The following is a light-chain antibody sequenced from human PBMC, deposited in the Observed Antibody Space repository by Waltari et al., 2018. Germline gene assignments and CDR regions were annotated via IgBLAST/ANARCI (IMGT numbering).Light chain of an antibody. CDR1: QRVLYSSTNKNY. V-gene: IGKV4-1*01. Sequence: DILIPQSPESMAVSLGERTTINCKSSQRVLYSSTNKNYLPRYQQKPGQPPKLLIYWASTRESGVPDRFSGSGSGTDFTLTISSLQAEDVAVYYCQQYYSIPPLTFGGGTKVEIK. CDR2: WAS. CDR3: QQYYSIPPLT. J-gene: IGKJ4*01.